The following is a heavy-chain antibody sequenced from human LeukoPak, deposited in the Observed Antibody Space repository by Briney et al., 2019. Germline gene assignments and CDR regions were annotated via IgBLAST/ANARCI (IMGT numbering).Heavy chain of an antibody. V-gene: IGHV1-69*01. Sequence: SVKVSCKASGGTFSSYAISWVRQAPGQGLEWMGGIIPIFGTANYAQKFQGRVTITADESTSTAYMELSSLRSEDTAVYYCASPSPYYDILTGYYIGGYYYYMDVWGKGTTVTISS. CDR3: ASPSPYYDILTGYYIGGYYYYMDV. D-gene: IGHD3-9*01. CDR2: IIPIFGTA. J-gene: IGHJ6*03. CDR1: GGTFSSYA.